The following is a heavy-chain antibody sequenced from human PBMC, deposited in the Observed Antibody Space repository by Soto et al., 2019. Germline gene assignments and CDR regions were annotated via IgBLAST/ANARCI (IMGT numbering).Heavy chain of an antibody. CDR3: ARGSGYYDILTGYPFTLDY. D-gene: IGHD3-9*01. Sequence: SVKVSCKASGGTFSSYTISWVRQAPGQGLEWMGRIIPILGIANYAQKFQGRVTITADKSTSTAYMELSSLRSEDTAVYYCARGSGYYDILTGYPFTLDYWGQGTLVTVSS. CDR1: GGTFSSYT. CDR2: IIPILGIA. J-gene: IGHJ4*02. V-gene: IGHV1-69*02.